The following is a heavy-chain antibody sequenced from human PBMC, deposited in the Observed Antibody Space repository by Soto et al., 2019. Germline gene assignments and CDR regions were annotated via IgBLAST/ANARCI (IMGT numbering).Heavy chain of an antibody. Sequence: SETLSLTCTVSGGSISSYYWSWIRQPPGKGLEWIGYIYYSGSTNYNPSLKSRVTISVDTSKNQFSLKLSSVTAADTAVYYCARVHLPGYSSGWYYYGMAVWGQGTTVTVSS. CDR2: IYYSGST. D-gene: IGHD6-19*01. V-gene: IGHV4-59*01. J-gene: IGHJ6*02. CDR3: ARVHLPGYSSGWYYYGMAV. CDR1: GGSISSYY.